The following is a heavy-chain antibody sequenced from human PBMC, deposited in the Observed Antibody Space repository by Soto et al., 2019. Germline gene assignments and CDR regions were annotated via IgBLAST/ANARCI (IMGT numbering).Heavy chain of an antibody. V-gene: IGHV4-30-4*01. CDR3: VREDDGGDSDYYGLDV. Sequence: SETLSLTCTVSGSSISSDHYHWTWIRQTPGKGLEWIGYIHYSGSVYYNPSLQSRVTMSVDTSKNLFSLKLSSVTAADTAVYFCVREDDGGDSDYYGLDVWGQGTTVTVSS. D-gene: IGHD5-18*01. J-gene: IGHJ6*02. CDR1: GSSISSDHYH. CDR2: IHYSGSV.